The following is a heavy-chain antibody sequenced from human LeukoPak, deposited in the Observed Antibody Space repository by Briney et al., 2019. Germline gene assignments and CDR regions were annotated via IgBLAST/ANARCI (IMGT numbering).Heavy chain of an antibody. Sequence: GESLKISCKGSGYSFTSYWIGWVRQMPGKGLEWMGIIYPGDSDTRYSPSFQGQVTISADKSISTAYLQWSSLKASDTAMYYCVRHLYCSSTSCYGMDVWGQGTTVTVSS. J-gene: IGHJ6*02. D-gene: IGHD2-2*01. CDR3: VRHLYCSSTSCYGMDV. V-gene: IGHV5-51*01. CDR2: IYPGDSDT. CDR1: GYSFTSYW.